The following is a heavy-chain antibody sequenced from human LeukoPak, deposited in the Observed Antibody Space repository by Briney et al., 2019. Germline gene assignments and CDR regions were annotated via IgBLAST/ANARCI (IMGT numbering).Heavy chain of an antibody. CDR2: IWNDGSNT. Sequence: PGRSLRPSCAASGFIFSDYGMHWVRQAPGKGLEWVAVIWNDGSNTYYGDSVKGLFTISRDNSKNTLYLQMNSLRAEDTAVYYCARDNAGLVKHLDAFDLWGQGTMVTVAS. D-gene: IGHD1-26*01. CDR3: ARDNAGLVKHLDAFDL. V-gene: IGHV3-33*01. J-gene: IGHJ3*01. CDR1: GFIFSDYG.